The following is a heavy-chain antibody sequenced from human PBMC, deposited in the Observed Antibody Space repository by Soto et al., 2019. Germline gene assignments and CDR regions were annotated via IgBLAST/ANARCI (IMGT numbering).Heavy chain of an antibody. V-gene: IGHV5-51*01. D-gene: IGHD3-22*01. J-gene: IGHJ5*01. CDR3: ARDRGDYYDRTGFDS. Sequence: EVQLVQSGAEVKKPGESLKISCKGSGYSFTSYWIGWVRQMPGKGLGWMGIIYPGDSDTRYSPSFQGQVTISADKSISTAYLQWSSLKASDTAMYYCARDRGDYYDRTGFDSWGQGALVTVSS. CDR2: IYPGDSDT. CDR1: GYSFTSYW.